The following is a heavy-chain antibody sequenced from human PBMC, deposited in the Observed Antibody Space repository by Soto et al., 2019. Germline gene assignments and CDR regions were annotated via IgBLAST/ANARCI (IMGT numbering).Heavy chain of an antibody. J-gene: IGHJ4*02. V-gene: IGHV1-69*01. CDR1: GGTFSSYA. CDR2: IIPIFGTA. D-gene: IGHD3-16*01. Sequence: QVQLVQSGAEVKKPGSSVKVSCKASGGTFSSYAISWVRQAPGQGLEWVGGIIPIFGTANYAQKFQGRVTITADESTSTAYMELSSLRSEDTAVYYCARPRQPRFRAYYFDYWGQGTLVTVSS. CDR3: ARPRQPRFRAYYFDY.